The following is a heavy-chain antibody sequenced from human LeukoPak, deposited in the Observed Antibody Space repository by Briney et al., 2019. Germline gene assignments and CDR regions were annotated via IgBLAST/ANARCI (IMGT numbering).Heavy chain of an antibody. J-gene: IGHJ5*02. CDR2: INAGNGNT. CDR3: VRDGEGVAISVNYWFDP. V-gene: IGHV1-3*01. CDR1: GYTFTSYA. Sequence: ASVKVSCKASGYTFTSYAMHWVRQAPGQRLEWMGWINAGNGNTKYSQKFQGRVTITRDTSASTAYMELRSLRSEDTAMYYCVRDGEGVAISVNYWFDPWGQGTLVTVSS. D-gene: IGHD3-10*01.